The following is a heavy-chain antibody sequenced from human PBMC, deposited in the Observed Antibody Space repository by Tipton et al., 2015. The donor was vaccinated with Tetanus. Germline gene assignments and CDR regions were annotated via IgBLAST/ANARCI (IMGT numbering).Heavy chain of an antibody. CDR1: GGSISSSNW. CDR3: ARVFVGVCALDI. V-gene: IGHV4-4*02. CDR2: IYHSGST. D-gene: IGHD1-26*01. J-gene: IGHJ3*02. Sequence: SLRLSCAVSGGSISSSNWWSWVRQPPGKGLEWIGEIYHSGSTNYNPSLKSRVTISVDKSKNQFSLKLSSVTAADTAVYYCARVFVGVCALDIWGQGTMVTVSS.